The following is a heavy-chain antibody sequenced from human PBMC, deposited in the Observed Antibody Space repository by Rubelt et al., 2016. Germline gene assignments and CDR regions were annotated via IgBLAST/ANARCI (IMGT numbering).Heavy chain of an antibody. V-gene: IGHV3-48*03. CDR3: AKAPGIAAAAFPSDY. Sequence: VQLVESGGGVVQPGRSLRLSCAASGSTFSTYEINWVRQAPGKGLEWVSYISSSGSTIYYADSVGGRFTISRDNSKNTLYLQMNSLRAEDTAVHYCAKAPGIAAAAFPSDYWGQGTLVTVSS. D-gene: IGHD6-13*01. J-gene: IGHJ4*02. CDR1: GSTFSTYE. CDR2: ISSSGSTI.